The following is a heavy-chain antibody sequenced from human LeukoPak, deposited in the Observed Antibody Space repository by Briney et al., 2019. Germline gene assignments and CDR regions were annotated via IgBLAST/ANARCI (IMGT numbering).Heavy chain of an antibody. Sequence: SQTLSLTSAISGDSVSSNSAAWNWIRQSPSRGLEWLGRTYYRSKWYNDYAVSVKSRITINPDTSKNQFSLQLNSVTPEDTAVYYCARGDYYDSSGYSYYFDYWGQGTLVTVSS. V-gene: IGHV6-1*01. CDR2: TYYRSKWYN. J-gene: IGHJ4*02. CDR3: ARGDYYDSSGYSYYFDY. D-gene: IGHD3-22*01. CDR1: GDSVSSNSAA.